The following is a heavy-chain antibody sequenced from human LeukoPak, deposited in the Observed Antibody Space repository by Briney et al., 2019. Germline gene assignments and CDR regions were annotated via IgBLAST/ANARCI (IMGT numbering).Heavy chain of an antibody. CDR2: LDPEDGEA. V-gene: IGHV1-24*01. D-gene: IGHD4-17*01. Sequence: ASVKVSCKASGYTFTSYDINWVRQAPGKGLEWMGGLDPEDGEAIYAQPLQGRVTMTEDTSSDTAYMVLSSLRSEDTAVYYCATRNFGDYGAFDIWGQGTIVTVSS. CDR1: GYTFTSYD. J-gene: IGHJ3*02. CDR3: ATRNFGDYGAFDI.